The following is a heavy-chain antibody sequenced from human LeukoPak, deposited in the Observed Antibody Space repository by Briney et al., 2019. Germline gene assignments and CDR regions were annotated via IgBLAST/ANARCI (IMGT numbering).Heavy chain of an antibody. CDR2: IYPGDSDT. D-gene: IGHD3-10*01. Sequence: GESLKISCKGSGYSFTSYWIGWVRQMPGKGLEWMGIIYPGDSDTRYSPSFQGQVTISADKSISTAYLQWSSLKASDTAMYYCARQEDYYGSGSLEGTYFDYWGQGTLVTVSS. CDR3: ARQEDYYGSGSLEGTYFDY. V-gene: IGHV5-51*01. J-gene: IGHJ4*02. CDR1: GYSFTSYW.